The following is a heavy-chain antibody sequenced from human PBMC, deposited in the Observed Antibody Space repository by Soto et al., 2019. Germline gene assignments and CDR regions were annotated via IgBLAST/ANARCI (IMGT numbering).Heavy chain of an antibody. CDR1: GFTFSSYA. Sequence: LRLSCAASGFTFSSYAMSWVRQAPGKGLEWVSAISGSGGSTYYADSVKGRFTISRDNSKNTLYLQMNSLRTEDTAVYYCAKTMYYYDSSGYYNLYYFDYWGQGTLVTVSS. D-gene: IGHD3-22*01. V-gene: IGHV3-23*01. CDR3: AKTMYYYDSSGYYNLYYFDY. CDR2: ISGSGGST. J-gene: IGHJ4*02.